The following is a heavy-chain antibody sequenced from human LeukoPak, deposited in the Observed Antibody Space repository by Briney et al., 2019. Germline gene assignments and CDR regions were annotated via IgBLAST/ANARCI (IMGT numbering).Heavy chain of an antibody. V-gene: IGHV3-15*01. D-gene: IGHD3-3*01. CDR2: IKSKTDGGTT. CDR3: TTDRSGDYDFWGGAQDAFDI. Sequence: GGSLRLSCVVSRFAFTNAWMSWVRQAPGKGLEWVGRIKSKTDGGTTDYAAPVKGRFTISRDDSKNTLYLQMNSLKTEDTAVYYCTTDRSGDYDFWGGAQDAFDIWGQGTMVTVSS. J-gene: IGHJ3*02. CDR1: RFAFTNAW.